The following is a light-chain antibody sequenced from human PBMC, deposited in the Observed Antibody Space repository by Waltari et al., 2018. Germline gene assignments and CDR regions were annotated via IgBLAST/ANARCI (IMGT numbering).Light chain of an antibody. CDR1: QSILHSSNNWNY. Sequence: DIVLTQSPDSLAGSLGERATITCKSSQSILHSSNNWNYLAWYQQKPGQPPKLLIYWAATRESGVPDRFSGSGSVTEFTLTISSLQAEDVAVYYCQQYYTTPPTFGQGTRVEIK. CDR3: QQYYTTPPT. J-gene: IGKJ1*01. CDR2: WAA. V-gene: IGKV4-1*01.